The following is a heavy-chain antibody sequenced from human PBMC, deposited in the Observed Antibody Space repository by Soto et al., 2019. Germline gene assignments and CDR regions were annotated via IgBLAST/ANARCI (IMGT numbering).Heavy chain of an antibody. CDR1: GFTFSSYG. CDR2: ISYGGSNK. J-gene: IGHJ6*02. D-gene: IGHD6-13*01. Sequence: LRLSCAASGFTFSSYGMHWVRQAPGKGLEWVAVISYGGSNKYYADSVKGRFTISRDNSKNTLYLQMNSLRAEDTAVYYCAKDLGLGGSWDYGMDVWGQGTTVTVSS. CDR3: AKDLGLGGSWDYGMDV. V-gene: IGHV3-30*18.